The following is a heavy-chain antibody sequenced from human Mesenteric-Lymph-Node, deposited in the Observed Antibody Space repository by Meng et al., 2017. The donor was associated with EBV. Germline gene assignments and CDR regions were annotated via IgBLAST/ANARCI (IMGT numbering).Heavy chain of an antibody. CDR3: TRDHSNSGWFPY. J-gene: IGHJ4*01. D-gene: IGHD6-19*01. Sequence: QLDPQESVPGPGKPSETLSPTCTVSGDSISSPSYYWGWISQSPGKGLEWIGSIYYSGNTYYNPSLKSRVTISVDTSKNQFPLKLSSVTAADTAVYYCTRDHSNSGWFPYWGQGTLVTVSS. V-gene: IGHV4-39*07. CDR2: IYYSGNT. CDR1: GDSISSPSYY.